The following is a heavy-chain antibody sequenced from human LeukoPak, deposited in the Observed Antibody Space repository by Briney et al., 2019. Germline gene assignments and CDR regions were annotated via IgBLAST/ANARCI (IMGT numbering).Heavy chain of an antibody. Sequence: PSETLSLTCAVYGGSFSGYYWSWIRQPPGKGLEWIGEINHSGSTNYNPSLKSRVTISVDTSKNQLSLMLSSVTAADTAVYYCARADSSSWYHSPYYYYGMDVWGQGTTVIVSS. CDR3: ARADSSSWYHSPYYYYGMDV. D-gene: IGHD6-13*01. CDR1: GGSFSGYY. V-gene: IGHV4-34*01. CDR2: INHSGST. J-gene: IGHJ6*02.